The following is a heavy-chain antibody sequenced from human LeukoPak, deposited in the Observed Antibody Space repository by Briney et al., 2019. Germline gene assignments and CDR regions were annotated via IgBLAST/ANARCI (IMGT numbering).Heavy chain of an antibody. CDR1: GFAFSSYA. D-gene: IGHD4-23*01. CDR2: ISGSGGST. J-gene: IGHJ4*02. CDR3: AKERGELSNFDY. V-gene: IGHV3-23*01. Sequence: GGSLRLSCAASGFAFSSYAMSWVRQAPGKGLEWVSTISGSGGSTYYADSVKGRFTISRDNSKNTLYLQMNSLRAEDTAVHYCAKERGELSNFDYWGQGTLVTVSS.